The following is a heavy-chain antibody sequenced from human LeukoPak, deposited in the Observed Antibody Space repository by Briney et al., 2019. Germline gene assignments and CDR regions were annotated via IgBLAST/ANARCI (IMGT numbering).Heavy chain of an antibody. Sequence: AGGSLRLSWAAYGFTLSRSAMHSVRQTPGKGLEYVSSISTYAKGRITYYTNTVKGRLTISRDSSKNTLYLQMGGLRTEDMAVYYCARGGIYSRDALDIWGQGTMVTVSS. J-gene: IGHJ3*02. CDR2: ISTYAKGRIT. CDR1: GFTLSRSA. D-gene: IGHD1-26*01. V-gene: IGHV3-64*01. CDR3: ARGGIYSRDALDI.